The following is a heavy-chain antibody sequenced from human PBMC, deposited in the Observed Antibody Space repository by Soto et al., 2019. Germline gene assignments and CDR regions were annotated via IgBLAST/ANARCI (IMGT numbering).Heavy chain of an antibody. Sequence: SETLSLTCTVSGVTISSYYWSWIRQPPGKGLEWIGYIYYSGSTNYNPSLKSRVTISVDTSKNQFSLKLSSVTAADTAVYYCARSRGGYFDYWGQGTLVTVSS. CDR2: IYYSGST. D-gene: IGHD3-16*01. CDR1: GVTISSYY. V-gene: IGHV4-59*01. CDR3: ARSRGGYFDY. J-gene: IGHJ4*02.